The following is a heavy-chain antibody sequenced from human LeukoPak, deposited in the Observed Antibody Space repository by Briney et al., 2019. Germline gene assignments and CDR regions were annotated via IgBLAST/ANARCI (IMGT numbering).Heavy chain of an antibody. D-gene: IGHD3-9*01. CDR2: IYYSGST. Sequence: SETLSLTCTVSGGSISSSSYYWGWIRQPPGKGLEWIGSIYYSGSTYYNPSLKSRVTITVDTSKNQFSLKLSSVTAADTAVYYCARVAGYYDILTGYSYYFDYWGQGTLVTVSS. V-gene: IGHV4-39*01. CDR3: ARVAGYYDILTGYSYYFDY. CDR1: GGSISSSSYY. J-gene: IGHJ4*02.